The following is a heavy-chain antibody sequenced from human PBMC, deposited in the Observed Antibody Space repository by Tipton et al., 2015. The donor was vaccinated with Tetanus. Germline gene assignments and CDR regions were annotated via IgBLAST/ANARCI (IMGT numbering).Heavy chain of an antibody. CDR2: IHHSGLA. CDR3: ARNVYTVTNDAFDI. J-gene: IGHJ3*02. CDR1: GALLTTGGYS. V-gene: IGHV4-30-2*05. Sequence: TLSLTCNVTGALLTTGGYSWGWIRQPAGQGLEWIAFIHHSGLAFSKPSLKSRVSISIDTSQNQFSLRLTSVTAADTAVYFCARNVYTVTNDAFDIWGHGTLVNVSS. D-gene: IGHD4-11*01.